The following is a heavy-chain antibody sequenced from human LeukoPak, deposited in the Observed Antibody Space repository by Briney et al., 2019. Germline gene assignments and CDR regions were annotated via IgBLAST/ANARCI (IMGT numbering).Heavy chain of an antibody. CDR3: ATEACSTTSCYPWFDP. CDR2: INHSGST. CDR1: GGPISSYY. J-gene: IGHJ5*02. V-gene: IGHV4-34*01. Sequence: PSETLSLTCTVSGGPISSYYWSWIRQPPGKGLEWIGEINHSGSTNYNPSLKSRVTISVDTSKNQFSLELSSVTAADTAVYYCATEACSTTSCYPWFDPWGQGTLVTVSS. D-gene: IGHD2-2*01.